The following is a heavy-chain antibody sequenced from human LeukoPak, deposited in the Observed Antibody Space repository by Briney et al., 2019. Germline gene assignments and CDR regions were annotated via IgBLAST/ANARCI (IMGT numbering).Heavy chain of an antibody. Sequence: PSETLSLTCAVYGGSFSGYYWSWIRQPPGKGLEWIGEINHSGSTNYNPSLKSRVTISVDTSKNQFSLKLSSVTAADTAVYYCARGGYRVYYYYYGMDVWGQGTTVTVSS. D-gene: IGHD5-18*01. V-gene: IGHV4-34*01. CDR2: INHSGST. J-gene: IGHJ6*02. CDR3: ARGGYRVYYYYYGMDV. CDR1: GGSFSGYY.